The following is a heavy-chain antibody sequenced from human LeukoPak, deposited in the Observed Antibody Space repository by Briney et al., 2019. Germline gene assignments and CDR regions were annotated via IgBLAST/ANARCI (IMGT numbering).Heavy chain of an antibody. CDR2: ITGSSSTI. J-gene: IGHJ1*01. V-gene: IGHV3-48*01. D-gene: IGHD3-22*01. Sequence: GGSLRLSCAASGFTFSSFSMNWVRQAPGKGLEWVSFITGSSSTIYYADSVKGRFTISRDNAKNSLYLQMNSLRAEDTAVYYCAREYGVVVVITSSARGGYFQHWGQGTLVTVSS. CDR3: AREYGVVVVITSSARGGYFQH. CDR1: GFTFSSFS.